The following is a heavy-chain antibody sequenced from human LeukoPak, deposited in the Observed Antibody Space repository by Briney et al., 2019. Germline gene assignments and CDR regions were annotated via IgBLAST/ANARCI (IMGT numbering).Heavy chain of an antibody. D-gene: IGHD2-21*01. CDR1: GGSISSYY. V-gene: IGHV4-59*08. J-gene: IGHJ4*02. CDR2: IYYSGST. CDR3: VRGPPYSYFDY. Sequence: PSETLSLTCTVSGGSISSYYWSWIRQHPGKGLEWIGYIYYSGSTYYNPSLKSRVTISVDTSKNQFSPKLSSVTAADTAVYYCVRGPPYSYFDYWGQGTLVTVSS.